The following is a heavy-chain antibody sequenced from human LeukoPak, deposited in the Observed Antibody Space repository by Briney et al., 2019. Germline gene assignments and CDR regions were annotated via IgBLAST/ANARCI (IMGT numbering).Heavy chain of an antibody. CDR1: GFTFSDYA. CDR3: ARESSRYSGYDHFDY. D-gene: IGHD5-12*01. CDR2: ISGSDGST. J-gene: IGHJ4*02. V-gene: IGHV3-23*01. Sequence: PGGSLRLSCAAPGFTFSDYAMSWVRQAPAKGLEWVSVISGSDGSTHYADSVKGRFTISRDNSKTTLYLHMNSLRAEDTAVYYCARESSRYSGYDHFDYWGQGTLVTVSS.